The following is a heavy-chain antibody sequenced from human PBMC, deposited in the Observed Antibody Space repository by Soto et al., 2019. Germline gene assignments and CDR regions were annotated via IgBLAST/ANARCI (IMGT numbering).Heavy chain of an antibody. D-gene: IGHD4-17*01. Sequence: VQLLESGGGLVQPGGSLRLSCAASGFTFSSYAMSWVRQAPGKGLEWVSAISGSGGSTYYADSVKGRFTISRDNWKNARFRQRGSLRAEDTAVYYWAKDRMTTVWGGYYYYMDGWGKGATVTVSS. CDR3: AKDRMTTVWGGYYYYMDG. CDR1: GFTFSSYA. J-gene: IGHJ6*03. V-gene: IGHV3-23*01. CDR2: ISGSGGST.